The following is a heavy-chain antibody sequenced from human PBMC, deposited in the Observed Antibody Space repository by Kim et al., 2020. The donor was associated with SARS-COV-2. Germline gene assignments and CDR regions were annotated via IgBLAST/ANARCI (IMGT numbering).Heavy chain of an antibody. CDR2: IWYDGSNK. D-gene: IGHD6-13*01. CDR1: GFTFSSYG. V-gene: IGHV3-33*01. Sequence: GGSLRLSCAASGFTFSSYGMHWVRQAPGKGLEWVAVIWYDGSNKYYADSVKGRFTISRDNSKNTLYLQMNSLRAEDTAVYYCARDLEQQLVLWYYYYGMDVWGQGTTVTVSS. CDR3: ARDLEQQLVLWYYYYGMDV. J-gene: IGHJ6*02.